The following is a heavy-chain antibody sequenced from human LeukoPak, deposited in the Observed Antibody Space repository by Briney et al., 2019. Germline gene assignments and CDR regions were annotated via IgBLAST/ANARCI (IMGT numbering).Heavy chain of an antibody. CDR2: IYYTGST. CDR1: GGSISSSSYY. V-gene: IGHV4-39*07. CDR3: ARVGTYGGTDY. D-gene: IGHD3-16*01. J-gene: IGHJ4*02. Sequence: PSETLSLTCTVSGGSISSSSYYWGWIRQPPGKGLEWIGCIYYTGSTYYNPSLKSRVTISVDTSKNQFSLKLSSVTAADTAVYYCARVGTYGGTDYWGQGTLVTVSS.